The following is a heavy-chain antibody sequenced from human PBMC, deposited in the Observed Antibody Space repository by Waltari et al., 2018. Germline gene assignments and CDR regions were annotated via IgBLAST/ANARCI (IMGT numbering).Heavy chain of an antibody. D-gene: IGHD4-17*01. Sequence: QLQLQESGPGLVKPSETLSLTCTVSGASVSSRIHYWGWIRQSPGKGLEWIGSITHSGSSYYTPSRRRRVTLLVDTSKNQFSLRVNSVTAADMALYYCARHMTTVTTSSFDYWGQGALVTVSS. CDR3: ARHMTTVTTSSFDY. J-gene: IGHJ4*02. CDR2: ITHSGSS. CDR1: GASVSSRIHY. V-gene: IGHV4-39*07.